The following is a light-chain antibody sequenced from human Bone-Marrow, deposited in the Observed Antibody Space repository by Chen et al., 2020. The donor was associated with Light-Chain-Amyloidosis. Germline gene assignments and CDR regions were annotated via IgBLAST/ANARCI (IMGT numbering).Light chain of an antibody. V-gene: IGKV2-30*01. CDR1: QSLVYSDGNTY. J-gene: IGKJ2*01. CDR2: KVS. Sequence: DVVMTQSPLSLPVTLGQPASISCRSSQSLVYSDGNTYLNWFQQRPGQSPRRLIYKVSNRDSVVPDRFSGSGSGTDFTLKISRVEAEDVGVYYCMQGTHWPPYTFGQGIKLEIK. CDR3: MQGTHWPPYT.